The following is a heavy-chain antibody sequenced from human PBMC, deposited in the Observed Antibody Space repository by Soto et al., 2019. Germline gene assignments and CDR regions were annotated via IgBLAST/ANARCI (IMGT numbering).Heavy chain of an antibody. CDR2: IYPTNSET. D-gene: IGHD3-10*01. J-gene: IGHJ4*02. CDR3: ARPGGSGTYYKFDY. Sequence: GESLKISCNGSGYAFINFWIGWVRQMPGKGLEWIGIIYPTNSETRYSPSFQGQVTMSVDKSTATAYLQWSSLQASDTGIYYCARPGGSGTYYKFDYWGQGTPVTVSS. CDR1: GYAFINFW. V-gene: IGHV5-51*01.